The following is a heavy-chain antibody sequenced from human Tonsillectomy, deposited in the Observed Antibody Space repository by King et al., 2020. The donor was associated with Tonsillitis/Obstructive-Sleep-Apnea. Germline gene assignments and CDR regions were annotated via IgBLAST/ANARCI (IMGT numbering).Heavy chain of an antibody. J-gene: IGHJ6*04. CDR3: AKDSYDFWSGYSGPLDV. V-gene: IGHV3-23*04. Sequence: VQLVESGGGLVQPGGSLRLSCAASGFTFCSYAMGCVRQAPGKELEWVSIMRCRGGCTYYEVAVKGRLTISRDKSKQTLYLQMNSLRAEDTAVYYCAKDSYDFWSGYSGPLDVWGKGTTVTVSS. D-gene: IGHD3-3*01. CDR1: GFTFCSYA. CDR2: MRCRGGCT.